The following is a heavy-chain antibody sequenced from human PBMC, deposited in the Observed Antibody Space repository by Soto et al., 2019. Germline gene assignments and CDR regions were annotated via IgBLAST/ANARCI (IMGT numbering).Heavy chain of an antibody. V-gene: IGHV4-61*01. CDR3: ASDLDDPGIAAARWFDP. CDR1: GGSVSSGSYY. D-gene: IGHD6-13*01. CDR2: IYYSGST. Sequence: SETLSLTCTVSGGSVSSGSYYWSWIRQPPGKGLEWIGYIYYSGSTNYNPSLKSRVTISVDTSKNQFSLKLSSVTAADTAVYYCASDLDDPGIAAARWFDPWGQGTLVTVSS. J-gene: IGHJ5*02.